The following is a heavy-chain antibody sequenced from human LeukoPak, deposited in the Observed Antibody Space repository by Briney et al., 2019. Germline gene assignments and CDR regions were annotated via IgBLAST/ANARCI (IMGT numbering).Heavy chain of an antibody. CDR1: GGSIRSSSYY. Sequence: SETLSLTCTVSGGSIRSSSYYWGWIRQPPRKGLEWLANIFYSGSTFYNPSLKSRVTISVDTSQNQFSLKLSSVTAADTAVYYCARLRSGFYFDSWGQGTLVTVSS. CDR3: ARLRSGFYFDS. J-gene: IGHJ4*02. V-gene: IGHV4-39*01. CDR2: IFYSGST. D-gene: IGHD6-19*01.